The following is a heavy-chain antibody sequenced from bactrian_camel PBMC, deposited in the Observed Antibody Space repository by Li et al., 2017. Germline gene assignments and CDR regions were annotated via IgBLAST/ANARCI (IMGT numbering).Heavy chain of an antibody. Sequence: VQLVESGGGSVQAGGSLRLSCKYNHRGNCIGWFRQAPGKGLEWITSIDSDGTDSDTYYADSMEGRFTVSRDNANNTVNLMMNSLKPEDTAMYYCAAAT. CDR2: IDSDGTDSDT. V-gene: IGHV3S5*01. D-gene: IGHD1*01. CDR1: HRGNC.